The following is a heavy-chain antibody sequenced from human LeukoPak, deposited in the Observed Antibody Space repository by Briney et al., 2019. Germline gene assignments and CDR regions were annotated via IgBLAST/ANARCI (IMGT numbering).Heavy chain of an antibody. V-gene: IGHV4-4*07. CDR1: GVSITTYY. CDR3: ARDPSLFIPDAGTDWFDP. J-gene: IGHJ5*02. CDR2: ISSTGST. Sequence: PSETLSLTCTVSGVSITTYYWGWIRQPAGKGLEWIGRISSTGSTNYNPSLKSRVTMSVDTSKNQFSLKVKSVTAADTAVYYCARDPSLFIPDAGTDWFDPWGQGTLVTVSS. D-gene: IGHD6-13*01.